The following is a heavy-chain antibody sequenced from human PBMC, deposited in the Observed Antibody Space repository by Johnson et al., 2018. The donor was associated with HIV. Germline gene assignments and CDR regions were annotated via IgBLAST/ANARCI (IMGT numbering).Heavy chain of an antibody. D-gene: IGHD6-19*01. CDR1: GFTFRTYA. CDR2: ISYDGSNK. CDR3: AREVESGIAVNDAFDI. J-gene: IGHJ3*02. V-gene: IGHV3-30-3*01. Sequence: QVQLVESGGGVVQPGRSLRLSCAASGFTFRTYAMHWVRQAPGKGLEWVAVISYDGSNKYYADSVKGRFTISRDNSKNTLYLQMNSLRAEDTAVYYCAREVESGIAVNDAFDIWGQGTMVTVSS.